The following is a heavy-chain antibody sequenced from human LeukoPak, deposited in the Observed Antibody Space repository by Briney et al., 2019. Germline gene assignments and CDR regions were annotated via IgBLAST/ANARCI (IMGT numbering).Heavy chain of an antibody. CDR2: IPYDGSNE. J-gene: IGHJ4*02. CDR3: VKRAGYYSGSGSYSDY. V-gene: IGHV3-30*02. D-gene: IGHD3-10*01. CDR1: GFTLDDYG. Sequence: PGGSLRLSCAASGFTLDDYGMSWVRQPPGKGLEWVALIPYDGSNEYYADSVKGRFTISRDTSKNTLYLQMNSLRVEDTAVYYCVKRAGYYSGSGSYSDYWGQGTLVTVSS.